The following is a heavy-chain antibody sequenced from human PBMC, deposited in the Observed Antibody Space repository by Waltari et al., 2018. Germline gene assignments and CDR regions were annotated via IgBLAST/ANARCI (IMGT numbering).Heavy chain of an antibody. J-gene: IGHJ4*02. CDR1: GYTFTSYY. D-gene: IGHD5-12*01. CDR2: INPSGGAT. Sequence: QVQQSGAEVKKPGASVSISCKSSGYTFTSYYMHSVRQAPGQGLEWMGYINPSGGATSYAQKFQGRLTMTRDTSTSTVYMELSSLRSEDTAVYYCARAWGGYNSKFFDYWGQGTLVTVSS. CDR3: ARAWGGYNSKFFDY. V-gene: IGHV1-46*01.